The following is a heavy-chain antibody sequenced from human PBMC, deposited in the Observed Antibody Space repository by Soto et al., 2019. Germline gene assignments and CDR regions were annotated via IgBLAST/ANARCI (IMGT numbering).Heavy chain of an antibody. CDR3: ARGYCSSTSCQYYPDY. Sequence: GASVKVSCKASGYTFTSYGISWVRQAPGQRLEWMGWINAGNGDTNYSQKFQGRVTITRDTSASTAYMELSSLRSEDTALYYCARGYCSSTSCQYYPDYWGQGTLVTVSS. D-gene: IGHD2-2*01. CDR2: INAGNGDT. V-gene: IGHV1-3*01. CDR1: GYTFTSYG. J-gene: IGHJ4*02.